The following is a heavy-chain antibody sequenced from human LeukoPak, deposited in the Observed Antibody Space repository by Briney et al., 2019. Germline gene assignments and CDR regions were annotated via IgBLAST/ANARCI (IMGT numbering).Heavy chain of an antibody. D-gene: IGHD3-3*01. V-gene: IGHV3-23*01. CDR2: ISGSAEKT. J-gene: IGHJ3*01. CDR3: ARGSTYDFWSGDALDV. CDR1: GFAFSSHA. Sequence: GGSLRLSCAASGFAFSSHAMTWVRQAPGKGLEWVSSISGSAEKTYYADSVKGRFTISRDSSQKILNLQMNNLRAEDTAIYYCARGSTYDFWSGDALDVWGQGTMVTVAS.